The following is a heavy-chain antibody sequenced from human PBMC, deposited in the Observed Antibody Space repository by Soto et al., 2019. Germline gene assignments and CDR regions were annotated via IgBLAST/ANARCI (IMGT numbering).Heavy chain of an antibody. CDR1: GFSLSNYD. Sequence: GGSLRLSCAACGFSLSNYDMSWIRHAPGKSPESFSYISRSTIYTHYTDSVQVRFTISRDNAKHSLYLQMNSLRAEDTAVYYCARSTGGYYGMDVWGQGTTLTVSS. J-gene: IGHJ6*02. CDR3: ARSTGGYYGMDV. V-gene: IGHV3-11*06. D-gene: IGHD7-27*01. CDR2: ISRSTIYT.